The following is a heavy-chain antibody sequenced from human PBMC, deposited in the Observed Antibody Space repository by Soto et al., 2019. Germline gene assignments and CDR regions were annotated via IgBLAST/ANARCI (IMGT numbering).Heavy chain of an antibody. CDR1: GGSFSGYY. D-gene: IGHD3-16*01. CDR3: ARLREQPAEFHYYYMDV. J-gene: IGHJ6*03. Sequence: SETLSLTCAVYGGSFSGYYWSWIRQPPGKGLEWIGEINHSGSTNYNPSLKSRVTISVDTSKNQFSLKLSSVTAADTAVYYCARLREQPAEFHYYYMDVWGKGTTVTVSS. CDR2: INHSGST. V-gene: IGHV4-34*01.